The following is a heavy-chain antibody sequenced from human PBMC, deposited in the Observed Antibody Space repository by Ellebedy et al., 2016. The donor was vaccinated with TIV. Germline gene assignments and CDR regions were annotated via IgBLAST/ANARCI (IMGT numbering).Heavy chain of an antibody. Sequence: ASVKVSXXASGYTFTGYYMHWVRQAPGQGLEWMGWINPNSGGTNYAQKFQGWVTMTRDTSISTAYMELSRLRSDDTAVYYCARDLYPYGMDVWGQGTTVTVSS. V-gene: IGHV1-2*04. CDR1: GYTFTGYY. J-gene: IGHJ6*02. D-gene: IGHD3-16*01. CDR2: INPNSGGT. CDR3: ARDLYPYGMDV.